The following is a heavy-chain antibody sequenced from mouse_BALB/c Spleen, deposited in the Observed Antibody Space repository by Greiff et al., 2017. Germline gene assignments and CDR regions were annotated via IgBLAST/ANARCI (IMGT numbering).Heavy chain of an antibody. J-gene: IGHJ2*01. CDR1: GYTFTSYW. D-gene: IGHD1-1*02. CDR2: IDPSDSYT. Sequence: VQLQQPGAELVKPGASVKLSCKASGYTFTSYWMHWVKQRPGQGLEWIGEIDPSDSYTNYNQKFKGKATLTVDKSSSTAYMQLSSLTSEDSAVYYCARYYDYFDYWGQGTTLTVSS. CDR3: ARYYDYFDY. V-gene: IGHV1-69*02.